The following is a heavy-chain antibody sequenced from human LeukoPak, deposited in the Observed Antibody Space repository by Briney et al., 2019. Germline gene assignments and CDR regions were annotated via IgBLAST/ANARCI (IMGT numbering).Heavy chain of an antibody. CDR1: GFTFSSYS. CDR3: AGVEGGDWFDP. D-gene: IGHD3-16*01. V-gene: IGHV3-30*02. Sequence: GGSLRLSCAASGFTFSSYSMHWVRQAPGKGLEGVAFIRYDGSNKYYADSVKGRFTISRDNSKNTLYLQMNSLRPEDTAVYYCAGVEGGDWFDPWGQGTLVTVSS. CDR2: IRYDGSNK. J-gene: IGHJ5*02.